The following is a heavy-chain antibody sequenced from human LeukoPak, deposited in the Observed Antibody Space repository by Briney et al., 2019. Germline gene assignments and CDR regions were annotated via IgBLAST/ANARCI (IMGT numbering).Heavy chain of an antibody. V-gene: IGHV1-2*06. D-gene: IGHD3-10*01. Sequence: RXAPGQXXXXMGXINPNSGGTNYAQEFQGRVIMTRDTSISTAYMELSRLRSDDTAVYYCARDHSAYYYYGMDVWGQGTTVTVSS. J-gene: IGHJ6*02. CDR2: INPNSGGT. CDR3: ARDHSAYYYYGMDV.